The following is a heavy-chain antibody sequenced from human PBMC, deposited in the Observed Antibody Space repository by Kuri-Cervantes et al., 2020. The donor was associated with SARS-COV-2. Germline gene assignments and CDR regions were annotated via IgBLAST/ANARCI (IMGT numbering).Heavy chain of an antibody. D-gene: IGHD2-8*01. V-gene: IGHV4-61*02. CDR3: ARMLGLIAY. J-gene: IGHJ4*02. CDR2: IYTSGST. CDR1: GGSISSGSYY. Sequence: SETLSLTCTVSGGSISSGSYYWSWIRQPAGKGLEWIGRIYTSGSTNYNPSLKSRVTISVDTSKNQFSLKLSSVTAADTAVYYCARMLGLIAYWGQGTLVTVSS.